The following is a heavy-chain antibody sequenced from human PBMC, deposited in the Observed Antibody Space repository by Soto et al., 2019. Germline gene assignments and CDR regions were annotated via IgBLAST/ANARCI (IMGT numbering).Heavy chain of an antibody. D-gene: IGHD6-19*01. CDR3: ARESSPHGWSHYYYYGMDV. Sequence: GASVKVSCKASGYTFTGYYMHWVRQAPGQGLEWMGWINPNSGGTNYAQKFQGWVTMTRDTSISTAYMELSRLRSDDTAVYYCARESSPHGWSHYYYYGMDVWGQGALVTVSS. J-gene: IGHJ6*02. CDR2: INPNSGGT. CDR1: GYTFTGYY. V-gene: IGHV1-2*04.